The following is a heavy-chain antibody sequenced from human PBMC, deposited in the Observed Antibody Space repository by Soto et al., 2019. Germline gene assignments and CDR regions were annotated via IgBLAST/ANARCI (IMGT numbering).Heavy chain of an antibody. J-gene: IGHJ4*02. CDR1: GFTVSDHA. D-gene: IGHD1-26*01. CDR3: VKEGKMGVEGFDF. V-gene: IGHV3-23*01. Sequence: EMQLLESEGDLVQPGGSLRLSCATSGFTVSDHAMHWVRQAPGEGLEWVSGIRGDLVTTPYADSVKGRFTISRDNSKNTLYLQMNSLRAEDTAIYYCVKEGKMGVEGFDFWGQGTLVTVSS. CDR2: IRGDLVTT.